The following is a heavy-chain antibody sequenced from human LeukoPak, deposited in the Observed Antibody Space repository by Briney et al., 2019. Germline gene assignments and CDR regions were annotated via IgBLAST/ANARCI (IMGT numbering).Heavy chain of an antibody. CDR2: INPNSGGT. CDR1: GYTFTGYY. Sequence: GASVKVSCKASGYTFTGYYMHWVRQAPGQGHEWMGWINPNSGGTNYAQKFQGRVTMTRDTSISTAYMELSRLRSDDTAVYYCAREMWTVGVTLIEFDYWGQGTLVTVSS. CDR3: AREMWTVGVTLIEFDY. D-gene: IGHD1-26*01. V-gene: IGHV1-2*02. J-gene: IGHJ4*02.